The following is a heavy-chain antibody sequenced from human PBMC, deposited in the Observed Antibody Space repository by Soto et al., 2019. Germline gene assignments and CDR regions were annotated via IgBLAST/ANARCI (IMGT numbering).Heavy chain of an antibody. CDR3: ATGDGFNSRPFDY. CDR2: INYNGVAT. J-gene: IGHJ4*02. D-gene: IGHD5-18*01. Sequence: PGGSLRLSCAASGLTFEDYGVSWVRQAPGKALEWVSGINYNGVATRYSDSVKGRFTISRDDAKKSLYLQMISLRVEDTAFYYCATGDGFNSRPFDYWGQGTPVTVSS. CDR1: GLTFEDYG. V-gene: IGHV3-20*04.